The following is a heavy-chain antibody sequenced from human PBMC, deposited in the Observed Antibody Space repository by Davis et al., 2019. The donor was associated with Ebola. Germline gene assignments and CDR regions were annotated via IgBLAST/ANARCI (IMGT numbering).Heavy chain of an antibody. V-gene: IGHV3-7*03. CDR3: AKGPTRSGYY. J-gene: IGHJ4*02. Sequence: GGSLRLSCPAPGFPFVAYWMNCVRQAPGKGREWVANIKQEGSEKYYVDSVKGRFTISRDNSQNPLYLQMTGLRAEETAIYYCAKGPTRSGYYWGQGTLVTVSS. CDR1: GFPFVAYW. D-gene: IGHD6-19*01. CDR2: IKQEGSEK.